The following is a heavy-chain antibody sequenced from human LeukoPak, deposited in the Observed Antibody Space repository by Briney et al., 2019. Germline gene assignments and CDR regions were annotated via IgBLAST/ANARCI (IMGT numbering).Heavy chain of an antibody. V-gene: IGHV3-30*02. CDR3: AEDPVGASTRDAFDI. Sequence: GGSLRLSCAASGFTFSSYGMHWVRQAPGKGLEWVAFIRYDADSVKGRFTISRDNSKNTLYLQMNSLRAEDTAVYYCAEDPVGASTRDAFDIWGQGTMVTVSS. J-gene: IGHJ3*02. CDR2: IRY. D-gene: IGHD1-26*01. CDR1: GFTFSSYG.